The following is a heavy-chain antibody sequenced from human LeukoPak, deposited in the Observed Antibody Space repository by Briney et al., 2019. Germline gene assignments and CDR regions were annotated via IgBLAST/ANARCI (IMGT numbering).Heavy chain of an antibody. CDR1: GYTCTSYG. J-gene: IGHJ4*02. CDR2: ISAYNGNT. CDR3: ARDTGYSSSWYADY. D-gene: IGHD6-13*01. V-gene: IGHV1-18*01. Sequence: ASVKVPCKASGYTCTSYGISWVRQAPGQGLEWMGWISAYNGNTNYAQKLQGRVTMTTDTSTSTAYMELRSLRSDDTAVYYCARDTGYSSSWYADYWGQGTLVTVSS.